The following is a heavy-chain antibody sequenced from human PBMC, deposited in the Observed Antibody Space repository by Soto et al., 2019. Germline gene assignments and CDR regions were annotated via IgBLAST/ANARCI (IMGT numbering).Heavy chain of an antibody. CDR2: IIPTLGTP. D-gene: IGHD3-3*01. V-gene: IGHV1-69*01. J-gene: IGHJ6*02. CDR3: ARAAFRSGYYGYYYGMDV. CDR1: GGTFSTHA. Sequence: QVQLVQSGAEVKKPGSSVKVSCKASGGTFSTHAISWVRQAPGQGLEWLGGIIPTLGTPNYAQKFQGRVTVNADEYTSTAYMELSRITSEDTAVYYCARAAFRSGYYGYYYGMDVWGQGTAVNV.